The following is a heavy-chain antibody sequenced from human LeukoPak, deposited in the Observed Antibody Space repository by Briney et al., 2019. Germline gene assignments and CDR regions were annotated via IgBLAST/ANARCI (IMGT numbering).Heavy chain of an antibody. CDR2: INPSGGST. Sequence: GASVKVSCKASGYTFTPYYMHWVRQAPGQGLEWMGIINPSGGSTSYAQNLQGRVTMTRDTSTSTVYMELSSLRSEDTAVYYCARATPDTVLVGRPYLSTFDYWGQGTQVTVST. V-gene: IGHV1-46*01. D-gene: IGHD4-17*01. CDR3: ARATPDTVLVGRPYLSTFDY. CDR1: GYTFTPYY. J-gene: IGHJ4*02.